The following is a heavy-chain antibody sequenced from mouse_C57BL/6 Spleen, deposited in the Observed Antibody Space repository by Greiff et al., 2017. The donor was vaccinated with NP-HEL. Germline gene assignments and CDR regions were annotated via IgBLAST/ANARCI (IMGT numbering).Heavy chain of an antibody. CDR2: IDPETGGT. D-gene: IGHD1-1*01. CDR1: GYTFTDYE. Sequence: QVQLKQSGAELVRPGASVTLSCKASGYTFTDYEMHWVKQTPVHGLEWIGAIDPETGGTAYNQKFKGKAILTADKSSSTAYMELRSLTSEDSAVYDGARGVDYGSSHRYFDVWGTGATVTVSA. J-gene: IGHJ1*03. V-gene: IGHV1-15*01. CDR3: ARGVDYGSSHRYFDV.